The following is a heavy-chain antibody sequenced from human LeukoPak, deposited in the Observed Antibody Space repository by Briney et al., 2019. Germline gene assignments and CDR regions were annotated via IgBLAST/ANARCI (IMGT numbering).Heavy chain of an antibody. CDR1: GFTFSNYA. J-gene: IGHJ4*02. CDR3: AKFSVTIFGVAPRYYFDY. D-gene: IGHD3-3*01. Sequence: GGSLRLSCAASGFTFSNYAMSWVRQAPGKGLEWVSAISGSGGSTYYADSVKGRFTISRDNSKNTLYLQMNSLRAEDTAVYYCAKFSVTIFGVAPRYYFDYWGQGTLVTVSS. V-gene: IGHV3-23*01. CDR2: ISGSGGST.